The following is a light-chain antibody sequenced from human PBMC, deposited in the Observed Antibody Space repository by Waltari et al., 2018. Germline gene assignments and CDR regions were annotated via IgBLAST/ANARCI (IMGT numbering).Light chain of an antibody. V-gene: IGKV1-5*03. CDR3: QQYNSYSPMYT. Sequence: DIQMPQSPSTLSASVGDRVTITCRASQSISSWLAWYQQKPGKAPKLLIYKASSLESGVPSRFSGSRSGTEFTLTISSLQPDDFATYYCQQYNSYSPMYTFGQGTKLEIK. CDR1: QSISSW. CDR2: KAS. J-gene: IGKJ2*01.